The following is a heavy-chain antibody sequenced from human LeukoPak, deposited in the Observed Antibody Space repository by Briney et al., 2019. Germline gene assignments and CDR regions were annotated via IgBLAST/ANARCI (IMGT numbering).Heavy chain of an antibody. CDR2: IYYSGST. Sequence: PSETLSLTCTVSGGSISSYYWSWIRQPPGKGLEWIGYIYYSGSTNYNPSLKSRVTISVDTSKNQFSLKLSSVTAADTAVYYSARDRDGITGTTYFDYWGQGTLVTVSS. V-gene: IGHV4-59*01. J-gene: IGHJ4*02. CDR3: ARDRDGITGTTYFDY. D-gene: IGHD1-20*01. CDR1: GGSISSYY.